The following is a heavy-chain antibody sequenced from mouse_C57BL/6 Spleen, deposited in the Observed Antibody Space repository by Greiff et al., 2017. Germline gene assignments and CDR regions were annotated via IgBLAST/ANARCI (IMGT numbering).Heavy chain of an antibody. CDR2: IDPNSGGT. CDR1: GYTFTSYW. D-gene: IGHD2-3*01. V-gene: IGHV1-72*01. J-gene: IGHJ1*03. CDR3: ARFDDDRRYFDV. Sequence: QVQLKQPGAELVKPGASVKLSCKASGYTFTSYWMHWVKQRPGRGLEWIGRIDPNSGGTKYNEKFKGKATLTVDKPSSTAYMQLSSLTSEDSAVYYCARFDDDRRYFDVWGTGTTVTVSS.